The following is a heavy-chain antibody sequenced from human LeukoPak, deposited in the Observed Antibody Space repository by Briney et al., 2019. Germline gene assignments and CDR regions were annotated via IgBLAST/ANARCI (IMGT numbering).Heavy chain of an antibody. CDR2: IYHSGST. D-gene: IGHD3-16*02. J-gene: IGHJ4*02. Sequence: SETLSLTCAVSGGSISSSNWWSWIRQPPGKGLEWIGEIYHSGSTNYNPSLKSRVTISVDTSKNQFSLKLSSVTAADTAVYYCARLPKYYDYVWGSYRYYFDYWGQGTLVTVSS. CDR3: ARLPKYYDYVWGSYRYYFDY. CDR1: GGSISSSNW. V-gene: IGHV4-4*02.